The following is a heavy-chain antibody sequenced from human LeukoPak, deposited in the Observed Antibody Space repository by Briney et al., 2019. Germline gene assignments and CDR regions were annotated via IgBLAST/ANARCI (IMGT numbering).Heavy chain of an antibody. V-gene: IGHV1-46*01. J-gene: IGHJ3*02. CDR2: INPSGGST. CDR1: GYTFTSYY. D-gene: IGHD3-3*01. CDR3: ARLDDFWSGFRTYAFDI. Sequence: ASVKVSCKASGYTFTSYYMHWVRQAPGQGLEWMGIINPSGGSTSYAQKFQGRVTITRNTSISTAYMELSSLRSEDTAVYYCARLDDFWSGFRTYAFDIWGQGTMVTVSS.